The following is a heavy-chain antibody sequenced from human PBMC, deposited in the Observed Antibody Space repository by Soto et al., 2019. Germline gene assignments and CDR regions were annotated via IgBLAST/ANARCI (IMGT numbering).Heavy chain of an antibody. D-gene: IGHD3-3*01. CDR3: AHRVLRTVFGLVTTTAIYFDF. V-gene: IGHV2-5*02. CDR2: IYWDDDK. Sequence: QITLNESGPTQVKPRQTLTLTCTFSGFSLTTSGVGVGWIRQSPGKAPEWLALIYWDDDKRYSPSLKSRLTITKDTSKNLVVLTMAYLDPADTATYYCAHRVLRTVFGLVTTTAIYFDFWGQGTPVAVSS. CDR1: GFSLTTSGVG. J-gene: IGHJ4*02.